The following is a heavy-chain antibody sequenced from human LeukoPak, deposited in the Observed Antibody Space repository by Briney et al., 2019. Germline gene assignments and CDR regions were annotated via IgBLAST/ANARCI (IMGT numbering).Heavy chain of an antibody. CDR2: MNPNSGNT. V-gene: IGHV1-8*01. Sequence: ASVKVSCKASGYTFTSYDINWVRQATGQGLEWMGWMNPNSGNTGYAQKFQGRVTMTRNTPISTAYMELSSLRSEDTAVYYCARAKQWLKAQDYWGQGTLVTVSS. D-gene: IGHD6-19*01. CDR1: GYTFTSYD. CDR3: ARAKQWLKAQDY. J-gene: IGHJ4*02.